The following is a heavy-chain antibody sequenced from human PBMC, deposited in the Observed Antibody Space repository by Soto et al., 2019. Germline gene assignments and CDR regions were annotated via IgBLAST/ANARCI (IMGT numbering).Heavy chain of an antibody. D-gene: IGHD4-17*01. Sequence: QVQLQESGPGLVKPAQTLSLTCTVSGGSINDGAYYWNWVRQHPEKGLEWIGYIRYSGNTYYNPSLRSRVIISLETCKNQFSLMLSSVTAAATAVYYCARSNYGDYGAQPDHWGQGTLVTVSS. V-gene: IGHV4-31*03. CDR3: ARSNYGDYGAQPDH. CDR1: GGSINDGAYY. CDR2: IRYSGNT. J-gene: IGHJ4*02.